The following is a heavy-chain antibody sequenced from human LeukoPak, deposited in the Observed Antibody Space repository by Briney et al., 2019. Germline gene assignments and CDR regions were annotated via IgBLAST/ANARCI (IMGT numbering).Heavy chain of an antibody. CDR1: GFTFDDYA. CDR3: ARGYSSSWYGDAFDI. J-gene: IGHJ3*02. V-gene: IGHV3-9*03. CDR2: ISWNSGSI. D-gene: IGHD6-13*01. Sequence: GRSLRLSCAASGFTFDDYAMDWVRQAPGKGLEWVSGISWNSGSIGYADSVKGRFTISRDNAKNSLYLQMNSLRAEDMALYYCARGYSSSWYGDAFDIWGQGTMVTVSS.